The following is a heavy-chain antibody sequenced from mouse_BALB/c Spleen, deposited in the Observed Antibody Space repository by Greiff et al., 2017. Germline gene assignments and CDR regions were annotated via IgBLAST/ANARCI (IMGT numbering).Heavy chain of an antibody. Sequence: VQLHQSGAELAKPGASVKMSCKASGYTFTSYWMHWVKQRPGQGLEWIGYIYPSTGYTEYNQKFKDKATLTADKSSSTAYMQLSSLTSEDSAVYYCAIYYGNGYYDLDYWGQGTSVTVSS. CDR2: IYPSTGYT. CDR3: AIYYGNGYYDLDY. V-gene: IGHV1-7*01. CDR1: GYTFTSYW. D-gene: IGHD2-1*01. J-gene: IGHJ4*01.